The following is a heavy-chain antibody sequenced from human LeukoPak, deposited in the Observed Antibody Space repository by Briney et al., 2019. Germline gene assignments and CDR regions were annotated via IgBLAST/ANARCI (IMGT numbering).Heavy chain of an antibody. CDR2: INPNSGGT. J-gene: IGHJ4*02. D-gene: IGHD3-3*01. V-gene: IGHV1-2*02. Sequence: ASVKVSCKASGYTFTNYDINWVRQAPGQGLEWMGWINPNSGGTNYAQKFQGRVTMTRDTSISTAYMELSRLRSDDTAVYYCARDLGPKYYDFWSGYLVYWGQGTLVTVSS. CDR1: GYTFTNYD. CDR3: ARDLGPKYYDFWSGYLVY.